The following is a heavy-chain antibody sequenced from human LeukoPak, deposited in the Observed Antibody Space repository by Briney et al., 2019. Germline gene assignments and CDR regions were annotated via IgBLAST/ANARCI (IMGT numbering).Heavy chain of an antibody. CDR3: ARGGYSYGYDDDFDY. CDR2: IHNSGST. J-gene: IGHJ4*02. CDR1: GGSISTYY. V-gene: IGHV4-59*01. D-gene: IGHD5-18*01. Sequence: PSETLSLTCTVSGGSISTYYWSWIRQPPGKGLEWIGYIHNSGSTNYNPSLKSRVTISVDTSKNKFSLKLSSVTAADTAVYYYARGGYSYGYDDDFDYWGQGTLVTVSS.